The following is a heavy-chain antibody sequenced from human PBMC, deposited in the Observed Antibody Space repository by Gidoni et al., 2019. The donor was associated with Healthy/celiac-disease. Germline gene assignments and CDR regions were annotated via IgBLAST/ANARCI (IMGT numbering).Heavy chain of an antibody. J-gene: IGHJ5*02. CDR1: GGTFSSYA. CDR3: ARGVTAMVLNWFDP. CDR2: IIPIFGTA. V-gene: IGHV1-69*01. D-gene: IGHD5-18*01. Sequence: QVQLVQSGAEVKKPGSSVKVSCKASGGTFSSYASSWVRQAPGQGLDWMGGIIPIFGTANYAQKFQGRVTITADESTSTAYMELSSLRSEDTAVYYCARGVTAMVLNWFDPWGQGTLVTVSS.